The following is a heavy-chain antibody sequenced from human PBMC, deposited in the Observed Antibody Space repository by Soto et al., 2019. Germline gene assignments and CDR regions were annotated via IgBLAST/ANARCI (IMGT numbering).Heavy chain of an antibody. Sequence: ASVKVSCKASGYTFTSYAIHWVRQAPGQRLEWMGWINAGNGNTKYSQKFQGRVTITRDTSASTAYMELSSLRSEDTAVFYCAGEYSSSSGRTFDHWGQGTLVTVSS. D-gene: IGHD6-6*01. CDR3: AGEYSSSSGRTFDH. CDR2: INAGNGNT. V-gene: IGHV1-3*01. CDR1: GYTFTSYA. J-gene: IGHJ4*02.